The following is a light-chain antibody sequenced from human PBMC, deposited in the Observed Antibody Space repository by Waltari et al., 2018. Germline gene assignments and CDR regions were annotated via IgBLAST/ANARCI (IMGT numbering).Light chain of an antibody. J-gene: IGKJ5*01. CDR2: AAS. Sequence: SEMTQSPSSLSVSVGDTVTISCRASPGLGDSVAWFQQRPGSAPKSLIYAASRLESGVSSRFSGSRSGTNVTLTVNSLQPEDSAVYYCQQYARRPMTFGQGTRLEIK. CDR3: QQYARRPMT. CDR1: PGLGDS. V-gene: IGKV1-16*01.